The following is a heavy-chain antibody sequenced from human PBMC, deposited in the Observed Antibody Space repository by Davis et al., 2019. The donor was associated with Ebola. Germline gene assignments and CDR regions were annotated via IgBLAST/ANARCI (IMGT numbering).Heavy chain of an antibody. Sequence: MPSETLSLTCTVSGDSMSSYYWSWIRQSPGKGLEWIGYIYYSGSARYNPSLKSRVTISVDASRSQFSLNLTSVTAADTAVYYCARDQTSYYDYIWGSYPTSSNWFDPWGQGTLVTVSS. J-gene: IGHJ5*02. CDR3: ARDQTSYYDYIWGSYPTSSNWFDP. V-gene: IGHV4-59*01. CDR1: GDSMSSYY. CDR2: IYYSGSA. D-gene: IGHD3-16*02.